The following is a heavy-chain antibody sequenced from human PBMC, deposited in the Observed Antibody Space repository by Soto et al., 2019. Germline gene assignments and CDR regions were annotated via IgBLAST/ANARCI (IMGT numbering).Heavy chain of an antibody. D-gene: IGHD2-2*01. CDR3: ARQTRQRVVPAARDYYGMDV. CDR2: IYYSGST. Sequence: SETLSLTCTVSGGSIISNSYYWGWIRQPPGKGLEWIGSIYYSGSTYYNPSLKSRVTISVDTSKNQFSLKLSSVTAADTAVYYCARQTRQRVVPAARDYYGMDVWGQGTTVTVSS. V-gene: IGHV4-39*01. CDR1: GGSIISNSYY. J-gene: IGHJ6*02.